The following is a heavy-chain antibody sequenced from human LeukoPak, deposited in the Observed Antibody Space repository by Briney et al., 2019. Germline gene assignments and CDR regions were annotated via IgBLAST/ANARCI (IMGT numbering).Heavy chain of an antibody. CDR2: IRSSSGTI. Sequence: GGSLRLSCAASGFTFSSYSMNWVRQAPGKGLEWVSNIRSSSGTIYYADSVKGRFTISRDNAKNSLYLQMNSLRDEDTAVYYCARGAYCGGDCFFFDYWGQGALVTVSS. J-gene: IGHJ4*02. D-gene: IGHD2-21*02. CDR1: GFTFSSYS. CDR3: ARGAYCGGDCFFFDY. V-gene: IGHV3-48*02.